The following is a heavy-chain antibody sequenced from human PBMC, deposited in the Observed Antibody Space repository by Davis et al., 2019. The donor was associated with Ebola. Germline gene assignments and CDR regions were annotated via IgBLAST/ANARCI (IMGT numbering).Heavy chain of an antibody. Sequence: GGSLRLSCAASEFTFSSYGMHWVRQAPGKGLEWVAVLWYDGSNKYYADSVKGRFTISRDNSKNTLYLQMNSLRAEDTAVYFCARVDENGDTDYWGQGTLVTVSS. V-gene: IGHV3-33*01. CDR1: EFTFSSYG. D-gene: IGHD4-17*01. CDR3: ARVDENGDTDY. CDR2: LWYDGSNK. J-gene: IGHJ4*02.